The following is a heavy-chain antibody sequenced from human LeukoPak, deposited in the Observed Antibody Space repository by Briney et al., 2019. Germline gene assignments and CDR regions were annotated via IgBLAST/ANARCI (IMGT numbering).Heavy chain of an antibody. CDR3: AKWGDYDILTGYYDCDY. CDR1: GFTFSNYA. V-gene: IGHV3-23*01. J-gene: IGHJ4*02. CDR2: IVGSGSST. D-gene: IGHD3-9*01. Sequence: GASLRLSCAASGFTFSNYAMSWVRQAPGKGLEWVSAIVGSGSSTYYADSVKGRFTISRDNSKNTLYLQLNRLRAEDTAVYYCAKWGDYDILTGYYDCDYWGQGTLVTVSS.